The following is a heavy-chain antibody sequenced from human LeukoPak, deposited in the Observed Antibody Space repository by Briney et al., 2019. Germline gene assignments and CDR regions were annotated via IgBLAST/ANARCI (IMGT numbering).Heavy chain of an antibody. CDR2: IRYDGSNK. CDR1: GFTFSSYG. V-gene: IGHV3-30*02. D-gene: IGHD3-16*02. CDR3: ARGLWGSYRYTPDGFDI. J-gene: IGHJ3*02. Sequence: GGSLRLSCAASGFTFSSYGMHWVRQAPGKGLEWVAFIRYDGSNKYYADSVKGRFTISRDNAKNSLYLQMNSLRAEDTAVYYRARGLWGSYRYTPDGFDIWGQGTMVTVSS.